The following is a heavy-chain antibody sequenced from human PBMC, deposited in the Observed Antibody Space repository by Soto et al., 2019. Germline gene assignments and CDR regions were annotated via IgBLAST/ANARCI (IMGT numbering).Heavy chain of an antibody. Sequence: GASVKVSCAASGFTFSNYAMSWVRQAPGKGLEWVAGISGSDGRTFHADPVKGRFTISRDNSRNTLYLQMSRLRAQDTAVYYCARDQDDYGDSVLGDSYYYHSYGLDVWGQGTTVTVS. CDR3: ARDQDDYGDSVLGDSYYYHSYGLDV. D-gene: IGHD4-17*01. J-gene: IGHJ6*02. V-gene: IGHV3-23*01. CDR2: ISGSDGRT. CDR1: GFTFSNYA.